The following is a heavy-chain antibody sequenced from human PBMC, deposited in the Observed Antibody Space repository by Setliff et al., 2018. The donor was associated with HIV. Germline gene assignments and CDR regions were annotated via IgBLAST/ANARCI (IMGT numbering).Heavy chain of an antibody. Sequence: GASVKVSCKTSGYTFTSYDVHWVRQATGQGLEWMGYLNHKSGDTGSAQRFQDRLTITADTSVSTAYLELGSLRSDDTAVYYCARAAVAGPWRKLDYWGQGTLVTVSS. CDR2: LNHKSGDT. V-gene: IGHV1-8*03. CDR3: ARAAVAGPWRKLDY. CDR1: GYTFTSYD. J-gene: IGHJ4*02. D-gene: IGHD6-19*01.